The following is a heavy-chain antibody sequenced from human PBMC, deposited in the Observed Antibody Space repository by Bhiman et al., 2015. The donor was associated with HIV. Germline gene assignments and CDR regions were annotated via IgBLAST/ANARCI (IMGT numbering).Heavy chain of an antibody. CDR1: GFTFSSYE. J-gene: IGHJ6*02. D-gene: IGHD2/OR15-2a*01. V-gene: IGHV3-48*03. Sequence: VQLVESGGGVVQPGRSLRLSCAASGFTFSSYEMNWVRQAPGKGLEWVSYISSRGNTIYYADSVKGRFTISRDNAKNSLSLQMNSLRAEDTAIYHCARLKFVDSGPLIYAPFYYYGMDVWGQGTTVTVSS. CDR3: ARLKFVDSGPLIYAPFYYYGMDV. CDR2: ISSRGNTI.